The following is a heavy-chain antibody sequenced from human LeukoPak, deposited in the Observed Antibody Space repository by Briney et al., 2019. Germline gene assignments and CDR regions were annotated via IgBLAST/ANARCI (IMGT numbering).Heavy chain of an antibody. V-gene: IGHV3-23*01. CDR3: ARDQVTRGLVAANYYYYYGMDV. Sequence: GRSLRLSCEASGFTFSTYAMSWVRQAPARGPEWVSSIRGGGETFYADSVKGRFTLSRDDSKNTVYLQLNNLRVEDTAIYYCARDQVTRGLVAANYYYYYGMDVWGQGTTVTVSS. J-gene: IGHJ6*02. D-gene: IGHD3/OR15-3a*01. CDR2: IRGGGET. CDR1: GFTFSTYA.